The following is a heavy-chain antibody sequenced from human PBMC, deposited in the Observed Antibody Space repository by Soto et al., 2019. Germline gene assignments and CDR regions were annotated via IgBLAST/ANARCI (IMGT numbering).Heavy chain of an antibody. Sequence: QVQLVESGGGVVQPGRSLRLSCAASGFTFRSSGMHWVRQAPGKGLGWVAVISYDGGNKYYGDSVRGRFTISRDNSNNTLYFEMKSLRVEDTAVYYCAKVRFRRGILSNTMDVWGQGTTVTVSS. D-gene: IGHD1-20*01. J-gene: IGHJ6*02. CDR1: GFTFRSSG. V-gene: IGHV3-30*18. CDR2: ISYDGGNK. CDR3: AKVRFRRGILSNTMDV.